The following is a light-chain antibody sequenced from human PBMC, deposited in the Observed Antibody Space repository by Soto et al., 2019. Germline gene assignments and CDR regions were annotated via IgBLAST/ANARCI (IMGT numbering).Light chain of an antibody. J-gene: IGKJ2*01. Sequence: IVLTQSPGTLSLSPGERATLSCRASLSVSSSYLAWYPQKPDQAPGLLIYGASSRATGIPDRFSGSGSETDCTLTISSLEPEEFAVYYCQQYRSSPPYILGKGTKLEIK. V-gene: IGKV3-20*01. CDR2: GAS. CDR1: LSVSSSY. CDR3: QQYRSSPPYI.